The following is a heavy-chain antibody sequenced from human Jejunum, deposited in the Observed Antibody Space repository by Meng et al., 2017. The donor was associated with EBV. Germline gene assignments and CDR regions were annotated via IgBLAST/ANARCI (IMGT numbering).Heavy chain of an antibody. Sequence: QVQLVPSGAEVKKPGASVKVSCQASGYTFTSYGISWVRQAPGQGLEWMAWISAYNGKTNYAQNLQGRVTLTTDTSTTTTYMELRSLRSDDTAVYYCARDGPDYGNYINFDYWGQGTLVTVSS. CDR3: ARDGPDYGNYINFDY. D-gene: IGHD4-11*01. J-gene: IGHJ4*02. CDR2: ISAYNGKT. V-gene: IGHV1-18*01. CDR1: GYTFTSYG.